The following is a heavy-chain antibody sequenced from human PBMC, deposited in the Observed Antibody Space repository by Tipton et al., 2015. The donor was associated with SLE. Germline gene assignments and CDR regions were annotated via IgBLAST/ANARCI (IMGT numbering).Heavy chain of an antibody. J-gene: IGHJ2*01. CDR1: DGSISSFY. Sequence: LRLSCTVSDGSISSFYWSWIRQPPGKGLEWIGYISDSGSTNYNPSLRSRVAISVDTSKNQLSLRLDSMTSADTAVYYCARGGTDYDVWLGCPYFDLWGRGTLVTVSS. V-gene: IGHV4-59*01. D-gene: IGHD3-3*01. CDR3: ARGGTDYDVWLGCPYFDL. CDR2: ISDSGST.